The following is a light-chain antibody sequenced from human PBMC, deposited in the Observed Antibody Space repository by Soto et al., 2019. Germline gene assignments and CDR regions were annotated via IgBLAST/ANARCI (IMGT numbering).Light chain of an antibody. CDR2: DVS. CDR1: SSDAGGYNY. CDR3: SSYTSSSTLSTYV. Sequence: QSALTQPASVSGSPGQSITISCTGTSSDAGGYNYVSWYQHHPGKAPKLMIYDVSNRPSGVSNRFSGSKSGNTASLIISGLQDEDEADYYCSSYTSSSTLSTYVFGTGTKLTVL. V-gene: IGLV2-14*03. J-gene: IGLJ1*01.